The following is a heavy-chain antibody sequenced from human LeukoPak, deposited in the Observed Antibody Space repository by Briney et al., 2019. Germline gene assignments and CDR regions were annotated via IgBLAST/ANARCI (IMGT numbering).Heavy chain of an antibody. V-gene: IGHV5-51*01. J-gene: IGHJ3*02. D-gene: IGHD6-6*01. CDR3: ARHYSSSSGDGFDI. CDR2: IYPGDSDT. CDR1: GYSFNTYW. Sequence: GESLKIFCKASGYSFNTYWIGWVRQMPGKGLEWMGLIYPGDSDTRYSPSFQGQVTISADKSISTAYLQWSSLKASDTAMYYCARHYSSSSGDGFDIWGQGTMVTVSS.